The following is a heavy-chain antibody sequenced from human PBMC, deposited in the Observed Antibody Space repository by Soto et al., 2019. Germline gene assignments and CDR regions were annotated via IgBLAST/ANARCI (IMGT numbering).Heavy chain of an antibody. J-gene: IGHJ6*02. V-gene: IGHV4-4*02. CDR3: ASTLRPPLNYYYGMDV. CDR1: GGSISSSNW. CDR2: IYHSGST. Sequence: QVQLQESGPGLVKPSGTLSLTCAVSGGSISSSNWWSWVRQPPGKGLEWIGEIYHSGSTNYNPSLKGRVTISVDKSKNQFSLKLSSVSAADTAVYYCASTLRPPLNYYYGMDVWGQGTTVTVSS. D-gene: IGHD3-16*01.